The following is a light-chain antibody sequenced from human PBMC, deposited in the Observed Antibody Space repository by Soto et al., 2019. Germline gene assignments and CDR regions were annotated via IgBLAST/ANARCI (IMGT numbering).Light chain of an antibody. J-gene: IGKJ4*01. Sequence: DIQMTQSPSSLSASVGDRVTITCRASQSIISYLNWYQQKPGKAPKLLIYAASSLQSGVPSRFSGSGSGTDFTLTISSLQPEDFATYDCQQSYSTPSHTFGGGTKVEIK. CDR2: AAS. CDR1: QSIISY. V-gene: IGKV1-39*01. CDR3: QQSYSTPSHT.